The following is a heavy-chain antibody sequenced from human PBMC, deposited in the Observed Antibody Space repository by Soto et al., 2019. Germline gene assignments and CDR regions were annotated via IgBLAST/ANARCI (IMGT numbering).Heavy chain of an antibody. V-gene: IGHV1-8*02. J-gene: IGHJ5*02. CDR2: MNPGSGKT. CDR3: ARMASSCTLNWFDA. CDR1: GYTFINYD. Sequence: VASVKVSCKASGYTFINYDISWVRQATGQGLEWMGWMNPGSGKTGYANKFQGRVTMTRDASTSTAHMELSSLTSEDTAVYYCARMASSCTLNWFDAWGQGTMVTVSS.